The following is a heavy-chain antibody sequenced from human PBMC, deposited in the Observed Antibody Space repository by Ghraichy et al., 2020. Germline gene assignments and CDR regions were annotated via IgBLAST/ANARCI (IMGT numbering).Heavy chain of an antibody. CDR1: GYSISSGYY. CDR2: IYHSGST. CDR3: ASTYDILTTTPADY. D-gene: IGHD3-9*01. J-gene: IGHJ4*02. Sequence: SETLSLTCTVSGYSISSGYYWGWIRQPPGKGLEWIGSIYHSGSTYYNPSLKSRVTISVDTSKNQFSLKLSSVTAADTAVYYCASTYDILTTTPADYWGQGTLVAVSS. V-gene: IGHV4-38-2*02.